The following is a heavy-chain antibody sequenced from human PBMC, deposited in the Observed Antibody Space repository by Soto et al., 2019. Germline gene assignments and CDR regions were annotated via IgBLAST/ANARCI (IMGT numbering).Heavy chain of an antibody. V-gene: IGHV1-2*02. Sequence: ASLKVSCKASGYTFTGYYMHWVRQAPGQGLEWMGWINPNSGGTNYAQKFQGRVTMTRDTSISTAYMELSRLRSDDTAVYYCARGQVLVITQIDYWGQGTLVTVSS. CDR1: GYTFTGYY. D-gene: IGHD3-22*01. CDR3: ARGQVLVITQIDY. CDR2: INPNSGGT. J-gene: IGHJ4*02.